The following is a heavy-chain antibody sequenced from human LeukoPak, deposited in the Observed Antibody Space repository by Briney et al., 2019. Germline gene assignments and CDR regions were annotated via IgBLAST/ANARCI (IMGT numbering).Heavy chain of an antibody. J-gene: IGHJ4*02. Sequence: PGGSLGLSCAASGFTVSSNYMSWVRQAPGKGLEWVSVIYSGGSTYYADSVKGRFTISRDNSKNALYLQMGSLRAEDMAVYYCARGVRSGYPYFDYWGQGTLVTVSS. CDR3: ARGVRSGYPYFDY. V-gene: IGHV3-66*01. D-gene: IGHD3-3*01. CDR2: IYSGGST. CDR1: GFTVSSNY.